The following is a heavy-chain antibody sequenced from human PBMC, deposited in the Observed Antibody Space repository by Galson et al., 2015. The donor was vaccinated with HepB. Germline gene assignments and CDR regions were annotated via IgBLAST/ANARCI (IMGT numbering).Heavy chain of an antibody. V-gene: IGHV3-33*01. CDR1: GFTFSSYG. CDR2: IWYDGSNK. CDR3: ARDPPFYSSSWYFDY. D-gene: IGHD6-13*01. J-gene: IGHJ4*02. Sequence: LRLSCAASGFTFSSYGMHWVRQAPGKGLEWVAVIWYDGSNKYYADSVKGRFTISRDNSKNTLYLQMNSLRAEDTAVYYCARDPPFYSSSWYFDYWGQGALVTVSS.